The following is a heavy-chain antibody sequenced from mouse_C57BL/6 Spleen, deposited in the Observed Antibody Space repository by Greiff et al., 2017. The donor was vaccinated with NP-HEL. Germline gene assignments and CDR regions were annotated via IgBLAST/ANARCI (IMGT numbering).Heavy chain of an antibody. CDR2: IDPSDSYT. CDR1: GYTFTSYW. V-gene: IGHV1-69*01. J-gene: IGHJ4*01. D-gene: IGHD2-13*01. Sequence: QVQLQQPGAELVMPGASVKLSCKASGYTFTSYWMHWVKQRPGQGLEWIGEIDPSDSYTNYNQKFKGKSTLTVDKSSSTAYMQLSSLTSEDSAVYYCARYGDEGDYDAMDYWGQGTSVTVSS. CDR3: ARYGDEGDYDAMDY.